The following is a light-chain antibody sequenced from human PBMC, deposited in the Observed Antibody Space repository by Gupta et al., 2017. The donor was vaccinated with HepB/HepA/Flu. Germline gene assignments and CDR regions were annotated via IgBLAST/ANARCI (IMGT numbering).Light chain of an antibody. CDR1: SSNIGSNY. V-gene: IGLV1-47*01. CDR2: RNN. CDR3: AAWDDSLSGPV. J-gene: IGLJ2*01. Sequence: QSVLPQPPSASVTPGQRVTISCSGSSSNIGSNYVYWYQQLPGTAPKLLIYRNNQRPSGVPDRFSGSKSGTAASLASSGLRSEDEADYYCAAWDDSLSGPVFGGGTKLTVL.